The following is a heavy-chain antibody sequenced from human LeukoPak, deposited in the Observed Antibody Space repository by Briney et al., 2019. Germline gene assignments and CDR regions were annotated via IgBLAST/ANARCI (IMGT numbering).Heavy chain of an antibody. J-gene: IGHJ4*02. CDR1: GGSISSSSNY. CDR2: IYYSGST. V-gene: IGHV4-39*07. D-gene: IGHD2-2*01. CDR3: ARDEGSSYPFDY. Sequence: SETLSLTCTVSGGSISSSSNYWGWIRQPPGKGLEWIGSIYYSGSTYYNPSLKSRVTISVDTSKNQFSLNLSSVTAADTAVYFCARDEGSSYPFDYWGQGTLVTVSS.